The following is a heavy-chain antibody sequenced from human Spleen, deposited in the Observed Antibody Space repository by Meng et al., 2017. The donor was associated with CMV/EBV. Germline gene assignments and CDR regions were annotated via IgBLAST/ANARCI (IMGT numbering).Heavy chain of an antibody. CDR1: GFTFSSYR. J-gene: IGHJ6*02. V-gene: IGHV3-74*01. Sequence: GESLKISCAASGFTFSSYRMHWVRQAPGKGLVWVSRINSDGSSTSYADSVKGRFTISRDNAKNTLYLQMNSLRAEDTAVYYCARDGRITIFGVVIMTPRDWSGGMDVWGQGTTVTVSS. CDR2: INSDGSST. D-gene: IGHD3-3*01. CDR3: ARDGRITIFGVVIMTPRDWSGGMDV.